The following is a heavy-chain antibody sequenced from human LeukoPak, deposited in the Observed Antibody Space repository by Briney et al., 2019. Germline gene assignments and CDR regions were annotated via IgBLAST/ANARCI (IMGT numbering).Heavy chain of an antibody. D-gene: IGHD4-17*01. J-gene: IGHJ4*02. Sequence: GGSLRLSCAASGFTFSSYGLHWVRQAPGKGLEGVAFIRYDGTNKYYADSVKGRFTISRDNSKSTLYRQMNTLRAEDTAVYYCAKGFSPVTTEYYFDYWGQGTLVTVSS. CDR3: AKGFSPVTTEYYFDY. CDR2: IRYDGTNK. CDR1: GFTFSSYG. V-gene: IGHV3-30*02.